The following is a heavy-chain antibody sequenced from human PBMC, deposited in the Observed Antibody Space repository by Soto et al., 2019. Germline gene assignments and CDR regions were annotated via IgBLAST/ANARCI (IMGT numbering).Heavy chain of an antibody. CDR3: ARLYYDYV. CDR1: GSDFSTYS. D-gene: IGHD3-3*01. Sequence: GGSLRLSCRASGSDFSTYSMNWVRQAPGQGLEWIAYVSLDSDSIQYADSVKGRFTISRDDAENSLYLQMDSLRDEDTATYYCARLYYDYVWGQGTTGTSP. V-gene: IGHV3-48*02. J-gene: IGHJ6*02. CDR2: VSLDSDSI.